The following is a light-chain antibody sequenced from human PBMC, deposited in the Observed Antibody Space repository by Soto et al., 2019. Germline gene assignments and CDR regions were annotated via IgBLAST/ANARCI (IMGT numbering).Light chain of an antibody. J-gene: IGLJ3*02. CDR1: SSNIGAGYN. Sequence: QSVLTQPPSVSGAPGQRVTISCTGSSSNIGAGYNVHWYQQVPGTAPKLLIYGDSNRPSGVPDRFSGSKSGTSASLAITGLQADDEADYYCQSYDSSLSGGLFGGGTKLTVL. CDR2: GDS. CDR3: QSYDSSLSGGL. V-gene: IGLV1-40*01.